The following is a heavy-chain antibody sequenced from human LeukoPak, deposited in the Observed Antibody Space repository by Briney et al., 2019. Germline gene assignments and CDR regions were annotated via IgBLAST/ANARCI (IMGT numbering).Heavy chain of an antibody. CDR3: ARGTVSYGFDY. CDR2: IYHSGST. J-gene: IGHJ4*02. CDR1: GYSISSGYY. D-gene: IGHD5-18*01. Sequence: SETLSLTCAVSGYSISSGYYWGWIRQPPGKGLEWIGSIYHSGSTYYYPSLKSRVTISVDTSKNQFSLKLSSVTAADTAVYYCARGTVSYGFDYWGQGTLVTVSS. V-gene: IGHV4-38-2*01.